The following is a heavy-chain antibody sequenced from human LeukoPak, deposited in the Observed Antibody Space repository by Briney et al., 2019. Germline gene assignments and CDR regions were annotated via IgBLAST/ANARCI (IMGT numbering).Heavy chain of an antibody. CDR3: THYYGSGLFDY. D-gene: IGHD3-10*01. J-gene: IGHJ4*02. CDR2: IKSKTDGGTI. CDR1: GFTFSNAW. Sequence: PGGSLGLSCAASGFTFSNAWMSWVRQAPGKGLEWVGRIKSKTDGGTIDYAAPVKGRFTISRDESRNTLYLQMNSLKTEDTAVYYCTHYYGSGLFDYWGQGTLVTVSS. V-gene: IGHV3-15*01.